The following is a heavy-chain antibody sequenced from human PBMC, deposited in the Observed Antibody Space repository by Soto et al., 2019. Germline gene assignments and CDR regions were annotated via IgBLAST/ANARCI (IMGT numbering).Heavy chain of an antibody. V-gene: IGHV4-38-2*01. CDR1: GHSISSGFYY. Sequence: TLSLTCAVSGHSISSGFYYWGWIRQPPVKGLEWIGSIYHSGITYYNPSLKSRVTLSVDTSKNQLSLKLSSVTAADTAVYYWARYAYSYSARFLEYWGQGMGVTVSS. CDR3: ARYAYSYSARFLEY. J-gene: IGHJ4*02. CDR2: IYHSGIT. D-gene: IGHD3-16*01.